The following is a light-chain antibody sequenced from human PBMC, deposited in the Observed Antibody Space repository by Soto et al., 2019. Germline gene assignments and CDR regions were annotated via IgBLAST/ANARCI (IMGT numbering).Light chain of an antibody. Sequence: DIQMTQSPSTLSASVGDRVTITCRASQSVSGWLAWYQQKPGKAPKLLIYRVSDLETGVPSRFSGRGSGTEFTLTISSLQPEDFATYYCQQYNSHYTFGQGTKVEN. J-gene: IGKJ2*01. CDR2: RVS. CDR3: QQYNSHYT. V-gene: IGKV1-5*03. CDR1: QSVSGW.